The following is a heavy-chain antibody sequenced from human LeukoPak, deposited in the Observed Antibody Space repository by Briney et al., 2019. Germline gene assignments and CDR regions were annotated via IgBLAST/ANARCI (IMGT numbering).Heavy chain of an antibody. CDR3: ARAYSSSWYRDDWFDP. V-gene: IGHV4-34*01. CDR2: INHSGST. CDR1: GGSFSGYY. J-gene: IGHJ5*02. Sequence: SETLSLTCAVYGGSFSGYYWSWIRQPPGKGLEWIGEINHSGSTTYNPSLKSRVTISVDTSKNQFSLKLSSVTAADTAVYYCARAYSSSWYRDDWFDPWGQGTLVTVSS. D-gene: IGHD6-13*01.